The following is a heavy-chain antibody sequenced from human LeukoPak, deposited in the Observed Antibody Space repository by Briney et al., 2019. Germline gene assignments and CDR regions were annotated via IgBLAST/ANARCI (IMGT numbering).Heavy chain of an antibody. CDR3: ARGYSSSWNYFDY. V-gene: IGHV4-59*01. D-gene: IGHD6-13*01. CDR1: GGPISSYY. CDR2: IYYSGST. J-gene: IGHJ4*02. Sequence: SETLSLTCTVSGGPISSYYWNWIRQPPGKGLEWIGDIYYSGSTNYNPSLKSRVTMSVDTSKKQFSLKLSSVTAADTAVYYCARGYSSSWNYFDYWGQGTLVSVSS.